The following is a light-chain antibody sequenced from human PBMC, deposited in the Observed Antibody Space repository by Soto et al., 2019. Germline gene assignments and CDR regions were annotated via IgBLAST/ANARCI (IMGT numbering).Light chain of an antibody. CDR2: GAS. Sequence: EIVMTQSPATLSVSPGERVTLSCRVSQSVSSRLAWYQQKPGQSPRLLIYGASTRATGIPARFSGSGSGTEFTLTISSLQSEDFGVYYCHQYNNLWTFGQGTKVEIK. CDR1: QSVSSR. CDR3: HQYNNLWT. V-gene: IGKV3-15*01. J-gene: IGKJ1*01.